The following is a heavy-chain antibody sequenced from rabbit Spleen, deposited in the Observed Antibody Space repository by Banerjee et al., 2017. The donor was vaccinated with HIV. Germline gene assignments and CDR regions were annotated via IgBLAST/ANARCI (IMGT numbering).Heavy chain of an antibody. V-gene: IGHV1S40*01. J-gene: IGHJ6*01. CDR2: IDAGNSGFT. CDR3: ARDSSSSFSSYGMDL. CDR1: GFSFSSSDY. Sequence: QSLEESGGDLVKPGASLTLTCTASGFSFSSSDYMCWVRQAPGKGLEWIACIDAGNSGFTYHANWAKGRFTISKTSSTTVTLQATSLTAADTATYFCARDSSSSFSSYGMDLWGQGTLVTVS. D-gene: IGHD1-1*01.